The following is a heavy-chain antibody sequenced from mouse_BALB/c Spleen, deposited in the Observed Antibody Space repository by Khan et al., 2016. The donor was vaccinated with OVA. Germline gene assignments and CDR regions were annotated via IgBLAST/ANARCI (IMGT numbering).Heavy chain of an antibody. Sequence: EVELVESGGGPVKPGGSLKLSCAASGFAFSSSDMSWVRQTPEKRLEWVAIINSRCSYTYYPDSVKGRFTISRDNARNTLYLQLSSLRSEDTALYYCRRHVEFKPYYAMDYWGQGTSVTVSS. V-gene: IGHV5-9*02. CDR2: INSRCSYT. CDR1: GFAFSSSD. J-gene: IGHJ4*01. CDR3: RRHVEFKPYYAMDY.